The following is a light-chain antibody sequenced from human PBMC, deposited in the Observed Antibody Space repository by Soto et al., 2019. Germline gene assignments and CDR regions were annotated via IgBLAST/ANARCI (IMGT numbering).Light chain of an antibody. J-gene: IGLJ2*01. CDR3: QVFDGNTDDVI. CDR2: VDS. CDR1: IGSKT. V-gene: IGLV3-21*02. Sequence: SYELTQAPSVSVAPGQTARITCGDIGSKTVHWYQQKPGQAPVLVVYVDSDRPSGIPDRFSGSNSGNTATLTISTVEAGDEAAYFCQVFDGNTDDVIFGGGTK.